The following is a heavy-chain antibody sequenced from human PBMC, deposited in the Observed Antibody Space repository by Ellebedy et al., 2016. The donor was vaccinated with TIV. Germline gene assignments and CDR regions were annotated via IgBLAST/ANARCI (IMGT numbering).Heavy chain of an antibody. CDR1: GLTVSTNY. V-gene: IGHV3-53*01. CDR3: AKGQYGPGDP. CDR2: IYNSLYT. D-gene: IGHD3-10*01. Sequence: GESLKISCAASGLTVSTNYVTWVRQAPGKGLEWVSFIYNSLYTRYADSVKGRFTISRDNSKNMLSVQMNGLRAEDTAVYYCAKGQYGPGDPWGQGTLVTVSS. J-gene: IGHJ5*02.